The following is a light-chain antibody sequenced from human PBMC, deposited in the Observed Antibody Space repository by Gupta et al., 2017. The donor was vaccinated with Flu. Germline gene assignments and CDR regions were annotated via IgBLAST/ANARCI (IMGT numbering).Light chain of an antibody. CDR1: QSITGW. Sequence: PSTLSASVGDRVTITCRASQSITGWLAWYQQKPGKAPKLLIYKTSNLEGGVPSRFSGSGSGTEFTLTINSLQPDDFATYYCQQENSSTGTFGQGTKVEIK. CDR2: KTS. CDR3: QQENSSTGT. J-gene: IGKJ1*01. V-gene: IGKV1-5*03.